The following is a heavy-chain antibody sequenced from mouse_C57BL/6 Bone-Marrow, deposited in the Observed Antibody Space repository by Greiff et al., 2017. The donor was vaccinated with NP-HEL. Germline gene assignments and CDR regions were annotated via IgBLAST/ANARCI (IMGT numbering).Heavy chain of an antibody. Sequence: EVKLVESGGGLVKPGGSLKLSCAASGFTFSSYTMSWVRQTPEKRLEWVATISGGGGNTYYPDSVKGRFTISRDNAKNTLYLQMSSLRSEDTALYYCARFITTFDYWGQGTTLTVSS. J-gene: IGHJ2*01. CDR1: GFTFSSYT. CDR2: ISGGGGNT. V-gene: IGHV5-9*01. D-gene: IGHD1-1*01. CDR3: ARFITTFDY.